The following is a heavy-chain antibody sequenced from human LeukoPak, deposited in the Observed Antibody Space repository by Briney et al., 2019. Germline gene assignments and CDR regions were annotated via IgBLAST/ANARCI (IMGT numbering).Heavy chain of an antibody. V-gene: IGHV4-59*08. Sequence: PSETLSLTCTVSDDSISDYYRGWIRQPPGKGLEWIGYFYNSGRSTYNPSLKSRVTISVDTSKNQFSLKLSSVTAADTAVYYCARHWSSIAARPADYWGQGTLVTVSS. CDR2: FYNSGRS. CDR1: DDSISDYY. CDR3: ARHWSSIAARPADY. J-gene: IGHJ4*02. D-gene: IGHD6-6*01.